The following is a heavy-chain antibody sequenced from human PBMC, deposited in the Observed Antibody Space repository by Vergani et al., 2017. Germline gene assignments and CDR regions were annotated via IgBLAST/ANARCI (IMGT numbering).Heavy chain of an antibody. CDR2: IKSDGRT. CDR1: GFRFREHG. D-gene: IGHD2-15*01. V-gene: IGHV3-66*02. CDR3: TRSECSGTTCYGHYFDL. Sequence: EVQLLESGGGSVQPGESLRLPCVASGFRFREHGMNWVRQAPGKGLGWVSVIKSDGRTSYAETVRGRFTISRDTSRNAVYLQMNILRVEDTGVYYCTRSECSGTTCYGHYFDLWGHGILVTVSS. J-gene: IGHJ4*01.